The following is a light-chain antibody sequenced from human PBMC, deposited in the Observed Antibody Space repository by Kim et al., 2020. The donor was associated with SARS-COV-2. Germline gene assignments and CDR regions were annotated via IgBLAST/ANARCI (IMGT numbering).Light chain of an antibody. J-gene: IGKJ2*01. CDR2: AAS. CDR3: QQSYSTLGYT. CDR1: QSISSY. V-gene: IGKV1-39*01. Sequence: AYVGDRVTITCRASQSISSYLNWYQQKPGKAPKLLIYAASSLQSGVPSRFSGSGSGTDFTLTISSLQPEDFATYYCQQSYSTLGYTFGQGTKLEI.